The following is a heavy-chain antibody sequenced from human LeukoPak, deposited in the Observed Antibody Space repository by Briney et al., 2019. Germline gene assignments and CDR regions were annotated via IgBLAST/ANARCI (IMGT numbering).Heavy chain of an antibody. CDR3: ARAKTVVTAATYRSYYYMDV. Sequence: GGSLRLSCAASGFTFSSYSMNWVRQAPVKGLEWVSYISSSSSTIYYADSVKGRFTISRDNAKNSLYLQMNSLRAEDTALYYCARAKTVVTAATYRSYYYMDVRGKGTRATVSS. CDR1: GFTFSSYS. CDR2: ISSSSSTI. J-gene: IGHJ6*03. V-gene: IGHV3-48*01. D-gene: IGHD2-2*01.